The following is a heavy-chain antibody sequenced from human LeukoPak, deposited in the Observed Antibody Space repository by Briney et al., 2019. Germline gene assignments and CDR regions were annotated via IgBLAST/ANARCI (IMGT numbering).Heavy chain of an antibody. Sequence: PSETLSLTCAVYGGSFSGYYWSWIRQPPGKGLEWIGEINHSGSTNYNPSLKSRVTISVDTSKNQFSLKMTSVTAADTAVYYCARGGVAAGTSYYWFDPWGQGTLVTVSS. CDR2: INHSGST. V-gene: IGHV4-34*01. D-gene: IGHD6-13*01. J-gene: IGHJ5*02. CDR3: ARGGVAAGTSYYWFDP. CDR1: GGSFSGYY.